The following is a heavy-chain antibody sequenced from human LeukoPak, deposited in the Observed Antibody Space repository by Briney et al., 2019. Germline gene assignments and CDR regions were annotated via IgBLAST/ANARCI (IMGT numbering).Heavy chain of an antibody. D-gene: IGHD6-19*01. CDR1: GFTFSSYS. CDR3: ARDRGAVAARAFDI. CDR2: ISSSSSYI. Sequence: GGSLRLSCAASGFTFSSYSMNWVGQAPGKGLDWVSSISSSSSYIYYADSVKGRFTISRDNAKNSLYLQMNSLRAEDTAVYYCARDRGAVAARAFDIWGQGTMVTVSS. J-gene: IGHJ3*02. V-gene: IGHV3-21*01.